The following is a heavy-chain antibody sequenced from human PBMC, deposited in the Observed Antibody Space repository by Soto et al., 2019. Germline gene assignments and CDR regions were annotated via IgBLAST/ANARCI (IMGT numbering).Heavy chain of an antibody. CDR1: GGSFSGYY. J-gene: IGHJ3*02. CDR2: INHSGST. CDR3: ATLAYGSGSYGAFDI. V-gene: IGHV4-34*01. D-gene: IGHD3-10*01. Sequence: SETLSLTCAVYGGSFSGYYWSWIRQPPGEGLEWIGEINHSGSTNYNPSLKSRVTISVDTSKNQFSLKLSSVTAADTAVYYCATLAYGSGSYGAFDIWGQGTMVTVSS.